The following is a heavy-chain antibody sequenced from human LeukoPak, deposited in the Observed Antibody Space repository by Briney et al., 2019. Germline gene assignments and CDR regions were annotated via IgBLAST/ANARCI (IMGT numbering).Heavy chain of an antibody. Sequence: GASVKVSCKASGYTFTSYDINWVRQATGQGLEWMGWMNPNSCNTGYAQKFQGRVTITRNTSISTAYMELSSLRSEDTAVYYCARGKKLTVVVPAARSARYYYYMDVWGKGTTVTVSS. D-gene: IGHD2-2*01. V-gene: IGHV1-8*03. CDR3: ARGKKLTVVVPAARSARYYYYMDV. CDR1: GYTFTSYD. J-gene: IGHJ6*03. CDR2: MNPNSCNT.